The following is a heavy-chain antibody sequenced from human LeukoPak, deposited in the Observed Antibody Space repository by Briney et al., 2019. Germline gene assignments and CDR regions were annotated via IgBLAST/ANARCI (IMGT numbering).Heavy chain of an antibody. V-gene: IGHV4-34*01. J-gene: IGHJ4*02. Sequence: PSETLSLTCAVYGGSFSGYYLSWIRQPPGKGLEWIGEINHSGSTNYNPSLKSRVTISVDTSKNQFSLKLSSVTAADTAVYYCARGRVREAVAGFDYWGQGTLVTVSS. D-gene: IGHD6-19*01. CDR3: ARGRVREAVAGFDY. CDR2: INHSGST. CDR1: GGSFSGYY.